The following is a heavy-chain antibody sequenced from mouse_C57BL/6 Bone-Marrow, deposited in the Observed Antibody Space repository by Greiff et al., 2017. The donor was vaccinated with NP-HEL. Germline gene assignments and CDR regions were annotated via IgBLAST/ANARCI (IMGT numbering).Heavy chain of an antibody. CDR3: ANYYYGSRGY. J-gene: IGHJ2*01. Sequence: QVQLKQSGAELARPGASVKLSCKASGYTFTSYGISWVKQRTGQGLEWIGEIYPRSGNTYYNEKFKGKATLTADKSSSTAYMELRSLTSEDSAVYFCANYYYGSRGYWGQGTTLTVS. CDR1: GYTFTSYG. CDR2: IYPRSGNT. D-gene: IGHD1-1*01. V-gene: IGHV1-81*01.